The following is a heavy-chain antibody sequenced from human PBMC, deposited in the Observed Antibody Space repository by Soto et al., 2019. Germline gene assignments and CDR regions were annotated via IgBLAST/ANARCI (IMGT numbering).Heavy chain of an antibody. CDR2: INAGNGNT. V-gene: IGHV1-3*05. Sequence: QVQLVQSGAEEKKPGASVKVSCKASGYTFTGYAMHWVRQAPGQRLEWMGWINAGNGNTKYSQKSQGRVTITRDTAASTADMELSSLRAEDTAVYYCASAVAVAADFDYWGQGALVTVSS. D-gene: IGHD6-19*01. CDR3: ASAVAVAADFDY. J-gene: IGHJ4*02. CDR1: GYTFTGYA.